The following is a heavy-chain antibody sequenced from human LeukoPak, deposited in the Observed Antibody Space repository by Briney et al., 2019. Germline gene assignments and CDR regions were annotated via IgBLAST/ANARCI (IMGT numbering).Heavy chain of an antibody. CDR3: ERDTMVVMTFDY. J-gene: IGHJ4*02. CDR2: IIPIFGTA. CDR1: GGTFSSYA. Sequence: GASVKVSCRASGGTFSSYAISWVRQAPGQGLECTGRIIPIFGTANYAQKFQGRVTTTTDKSTSTAYMELSSVRSEDTAVYYCERDTMVVMTFDYWGQGTLVTVSS. D-gene: IGHD2-15*01. V-gene: IGHV1-69*05.